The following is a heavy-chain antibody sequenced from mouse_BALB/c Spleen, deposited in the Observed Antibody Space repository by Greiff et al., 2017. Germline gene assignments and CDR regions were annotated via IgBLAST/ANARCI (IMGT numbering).Heavy chain of an antibody. CDR2: ILPGSGST. V-gene: IGHV1-9*01. CDR3: ARGDYRYGGASWFAY. D-gene: IGHD2-14*01. J-gene: IGHJ3*01. CDR1: GYTFSSYW. Sequence: QVQLKQSGAELMKPGASVKISCKATGYTFSSYWIEWVKQRPGHGLEWIGEILPGSGSTNYNEKFKGKATFTADTSSNTAYMQLSSLTSEDSAVYYCARGDYRYGGASWFAYWGQGTLVTVSA.